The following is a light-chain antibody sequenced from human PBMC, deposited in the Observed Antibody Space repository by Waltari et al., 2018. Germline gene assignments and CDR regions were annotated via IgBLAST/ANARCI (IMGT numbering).Light chain of an antibody. CDR1: QSVGTW. Sequence: DIRMTQSPSTLSASVGDRVTISCRASQSVGTWLAWYQQKPGKAPKLLIYMASSLESGVPSRFSGSGSGTEFTLTISSLQPDDFATYSCQQYSSFSTFGQGTKV. CDR3: QQYSSFST. CDR2: MAS. V-gene: IGKV1-5*03. J-gene: IGKJ2*01.